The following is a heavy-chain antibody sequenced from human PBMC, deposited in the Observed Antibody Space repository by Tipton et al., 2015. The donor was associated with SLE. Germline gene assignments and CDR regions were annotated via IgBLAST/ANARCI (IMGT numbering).Heavy chain of an antibody. J-gene: IGHJ1*01. CDR2: ISSSSSTI. Sequence: SLRLSCAASGFTFSSYSMHWVRQAPGKGLEWVSYISSSSSTIYYADSVKGRFTISRDNAKNSLYLQMNSLIAEDTAVYFCARDASYGSGSYQHWGQGTLVTVSS. CDR1: GFTFSSYS. V-gene: IGHV3-48*01. CDR3: ARDASYGSGSYQH. D-gene: IGHD3-10*01.